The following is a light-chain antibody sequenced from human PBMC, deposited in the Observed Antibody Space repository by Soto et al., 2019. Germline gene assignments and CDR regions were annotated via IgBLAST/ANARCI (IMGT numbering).Light chain of an antibody. Sequence: EIVLTQSPYNLSFSPGDRATLSCRASQSVGCHLAWYQQRPGQAPRLLIFDTSVTATVIPARFRGSGSETDLTLTISSLEPEDSAVYYCQQRHIWPLTFGGGTRLEIK. J-gene: IGKJ4*01. CDR1: QSVGCH. V-gene: IGKV3-11*01. CDR3: QQRHIWPLT. CDR2: DTS.